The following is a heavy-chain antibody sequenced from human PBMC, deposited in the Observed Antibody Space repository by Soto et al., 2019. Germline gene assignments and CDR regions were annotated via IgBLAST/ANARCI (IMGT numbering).Heavy chain of an antibody. Sequence: GASVKVSCQASGYSFTDYHIHWVRQAPGQGLEWLGRINPKSGGTSTAQKLQGWVTMTRDRSISTVYMELTRLRSDDTAVYFCARGHSTDCSNGVCSFFYNHEMDVWGQGTTVTVSS. D-gene: IGHD2-8*01. J-gene: IGHJ6*02. CDR2: INPKSGGT. CDR3: ARGHSTDCSNGVCSFFYNHEMDV. CDR1: GYSFTDYH. V-gene: IGHV1-2*04.